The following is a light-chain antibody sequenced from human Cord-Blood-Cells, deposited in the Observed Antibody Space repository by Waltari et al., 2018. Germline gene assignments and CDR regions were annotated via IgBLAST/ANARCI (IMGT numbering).Light chain of an antibody. V-gene: IGKV1-39*01. Sequence: DIQMSQSPSSLSASVGDRVTITCRASQSISSYLNWYQQKPGKAPKLPIYAASSLQSGVPSRFSGSGSGTDCTLTISSLQPEDFATYYCQQSYSTPYTFGQGTKLEIK. CDR3: QQSYSTPYT. J-gene: IGKJ2*01. CDR1: QSISSY. CDR2: AAS.